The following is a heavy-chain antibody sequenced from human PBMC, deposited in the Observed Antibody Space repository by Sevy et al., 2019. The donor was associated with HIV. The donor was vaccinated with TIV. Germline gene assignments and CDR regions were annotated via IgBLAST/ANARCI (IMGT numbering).Heavy chain of an antibody. CDR2: ISFDGRNK. J-gene: IGHJ4*02. CDR1: GFTFADHA. D-gene: IGHD2-8*01. V-gene: IGHV3-30*04. Sequence: GGSLRLSCAASGFTFADHAFHWVRQAPGNGLEWVAIISFDGRNKRLAESVKGRFTISRDDSKNTVYLHMTSLRPEDTAVYYCARDHCTDGACFRSGYFDYWGQGTPVTVSS. CDR3: ARDHCTDGACFRSGYFDY.